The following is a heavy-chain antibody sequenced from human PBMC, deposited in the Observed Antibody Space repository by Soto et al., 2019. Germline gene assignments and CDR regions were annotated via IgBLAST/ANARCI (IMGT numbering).Heavy chain of an antibody. CDR3: AMVDNYVTPTPQDV. V-gene: IGHV1-18*01. Sequence: QVQLVQSGDEMKKPGASVRVSCKASGYIFVNYGIAWVRQAPGQGLEWMGWISPYTGDTHSASKVQGRLTLTTDTSTSTAYTDLGRLTSDDTAVYYCAMVDNYVTPTPQDVWGQGTTVTVSS. CDR2: ISPYTGDT. J-gene: IGHJ6*02. D-gene: IGHD3-16*01. CDR1: GYIFVNYG.